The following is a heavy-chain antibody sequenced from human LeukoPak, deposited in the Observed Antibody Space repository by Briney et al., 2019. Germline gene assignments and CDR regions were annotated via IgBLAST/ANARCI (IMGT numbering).Heavy chain of an antibody. CDR1: AFTFSSYG. J-gene: IGHJ4*02. CDR3: AKDRHFDSNIFDY. Sequence: PGTSLRLSCAASAFTFSSYGMHWVCQAPGKGLEWVAVISYDGSNKYYADSVKGRFTISRDNSKNTVFLQMSSLRGEDTAVYYCAKDRHFDSNIFDYWGQGTLVTVSS. CDR2: ISYDGSNK. V-gene: IGHV3-30*18. D-gene: IGHD2-21*01.